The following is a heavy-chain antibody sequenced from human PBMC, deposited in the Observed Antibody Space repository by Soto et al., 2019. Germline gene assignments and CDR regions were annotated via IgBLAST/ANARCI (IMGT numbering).Heavy chain of an antibody. CDR1: GFTFSDAW. CDR2: IKSKTDGGTR. Sequence: EVYLVESGGGLVKPGGALILSCAASGFTFSDAWMSWVRQAPGKGLEWVGRIKSKTDGGTRDYAAPVKGRVTISRDDSKNTLYLQMISLKTEDTAVYYCTCLHYDILTGSKWHYFDYWGQGTLVTVSS. CDR3: TCLHYDILTGSKWHYFDY. V-gene: IGHV3-15*01. D-gene: IGHD3-9*01. J-gene: IGHJ4*02.